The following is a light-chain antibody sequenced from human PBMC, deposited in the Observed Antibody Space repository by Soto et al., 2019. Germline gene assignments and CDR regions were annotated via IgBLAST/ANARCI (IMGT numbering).Light chain of an antibody. Sequence: QSVLTQPPSASGTPGQRVTISCSGSTXNIGSNYVYWYQHPPGTAPKLLIYRTDQRPSGVPDRFSGSKSGTSASLAISGLRSEDEADYYCAAWDDSLSGHYVFGTGTKVTV. V-gene: IGLV1-47*01. J-gene: IGLJ1*01. CDR2: RTD. CDR1: TXNIGSNY. CDR3: AAWDDSLSGHYV.